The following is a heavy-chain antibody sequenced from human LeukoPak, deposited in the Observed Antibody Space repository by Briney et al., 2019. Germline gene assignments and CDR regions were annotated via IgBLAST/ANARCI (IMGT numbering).Heavy chain of an antibody. D-gene: IGHD6-13*01. CDR2: IYTSGST. J-gene: IGHJ6*03. V-gene: IGHV4-4*07. CDR1: GGSISSYY. Sequence: PSETLSLTCTVSGGSISSYYWSWIRQPAGKGLEWIGRIYTSGSTNYNPSLKSRVTMSVDTSKNPFSLKLSSVTAADTAVYYCARDVSIAAAGGYYYYYYYMDVWGKGTTVTVSS. CDR3: ARDVSIAAAGGYYYYYYYMDV.